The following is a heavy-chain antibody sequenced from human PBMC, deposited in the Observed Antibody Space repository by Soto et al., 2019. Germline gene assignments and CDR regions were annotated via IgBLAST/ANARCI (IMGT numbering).Heavy chain of an antibody. Sequence: LRLSCAASGFTFSSHAMSWVRQAPGKGLEWVSSISGGGGSTYYADSVKGRFTSSRDNSKNTMYLLMNSLRAEDTALYYCAKSAASEDDYFYYGMDVWGQGTTVTVSS. CDR3: AKSAASEDDYFYYGMDV. V-gene: IGHV3-23*01. CDR1: GFTFSSHA. CDR2: ISGGGGST. J-gene: IGHJ6*02. D-gene: IGHD6-25*01.